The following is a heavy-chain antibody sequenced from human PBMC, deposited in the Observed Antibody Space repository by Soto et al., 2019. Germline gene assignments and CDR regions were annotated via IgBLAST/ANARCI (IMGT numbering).Heavy chain of an antibody. CDR2: IYPGDSDT. CDR3: ARHFSLARQQLARGYNWFDP. CDR1: GYSFTSYW. J-gene: IGHJ5*02. V-gene: IGHV5-51*01. D-gene: IGHD6-13*01. Sequence: GESLKISCKGSGYSFTSYWIGWVRQMPGKGLEWMGIIYPGDSDTRYSPSFQGQVTISADKSISTAYLQWSSLKASDTAMYYCARHFSLARQQLARGYNWFDPWGQGTLVTVSS.